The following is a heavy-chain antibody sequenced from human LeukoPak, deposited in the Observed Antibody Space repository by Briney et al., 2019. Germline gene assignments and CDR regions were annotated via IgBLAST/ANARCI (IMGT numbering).Heavy chain of an antibody. J-gene: IGHJ6*03. CDR2: IIPIFGTA. CDR1: GGTFSSYA. V-gene: IGHV1-69*06. Sequence: GASVKVSCKAPGGTFSSYAISWVRQAPGQGLEWMGGIIPIFGTANYAQKFQGRVTITADKSTSTAYMELSSLRSEDTAVYYCARDTSSSGTEDYYYYYMDVWGKGTTVTVSS. CDR3: ARDTSSSGTEDYYYYYMDV. D-gene: IGHD6-13*01.